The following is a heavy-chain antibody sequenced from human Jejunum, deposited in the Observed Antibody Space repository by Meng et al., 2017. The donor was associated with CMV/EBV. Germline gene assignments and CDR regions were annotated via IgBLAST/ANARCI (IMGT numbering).Heavy chain of an antibody. J-gene: IGHJ6*02. Sequence: CAASGFTFSDYSMNWIRQAPGKGMEWVSYISSSYNTIYYRDSVKGRFTISRDHTKNSLYLQMNSLRAEDAAIYYCARDAAYYGMDVWGQGTTVTVSS. CDR2: ISSSYNTI. D-gene: IGHD6-25*01. CDR1: GFTFSDYS. V-gene: IGHV3-11*01. CDR3: ARDAAYYGMDV.